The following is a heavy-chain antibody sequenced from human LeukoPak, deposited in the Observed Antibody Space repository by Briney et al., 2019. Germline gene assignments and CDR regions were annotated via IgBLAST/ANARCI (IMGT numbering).Heavy chain of an antibody. D-gene: IGHD3-22*01. V-gene: IGHV1-2*02. Sequence: ASVKVSCKASGYTFTGYYMHWVRQAPGQGLEWMGWINPNSGGTNYAQKFQGRATMTRDTSISTAYMELSRLRSDDTAVYYCARGAHYYDSSGPGDYWGQGTLVTVSS. CDR3: ARGAHYYDSSGPGDY. J-gene: IGHJ4*02. CDR2: INPNSGGT. CDR1: GYTFTGYY.